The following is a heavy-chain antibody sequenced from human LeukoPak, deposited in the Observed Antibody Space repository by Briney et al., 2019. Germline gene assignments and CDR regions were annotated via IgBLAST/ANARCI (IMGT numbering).Heavy chain of an antibody. CDR1: GFTFSSYG. J-gene: IGHJ4*02. CDR2: IWYDGSNK. Sequence: PGGSLRLSCAASGFTFSSYGMHWVRQAPGKGLEWVAVIWYDGSNKYYADSVKGRFTISRDNSKNKLYLQMNSLRAEDTAVYYCAREGVGDIVVVPAARAYFDYWGQGTLVTVSS. CDR3: AREGVGDIVVVPAARAYFDY. V-gene: IGHV3-33*01. D-gene: IGHD2-2*01.